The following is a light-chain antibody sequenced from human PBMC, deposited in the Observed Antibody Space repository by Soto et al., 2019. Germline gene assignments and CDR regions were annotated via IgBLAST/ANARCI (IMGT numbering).Light chain of an antibody. CDR1: SSNIGSNH. V-gene: IGLV1-47*01. Sequence: QSVLTQPPSTSGTPGQRVTISCSGSSSNIGSNHVYWYQQLPGMARELLMYSIDQRPSGVPYRFSGSKSGSTASLPISGLRSDDEADYYCSARDDRLSGVVFGGGTKVTVL. J-gene: IGLJ2*01. CDR3: SARDDRLSGVV. CDR2: SID.